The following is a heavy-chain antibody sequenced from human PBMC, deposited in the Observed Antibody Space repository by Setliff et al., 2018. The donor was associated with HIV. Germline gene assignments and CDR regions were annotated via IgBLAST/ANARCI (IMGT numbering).Heavy chain of an antibody. CDR3: ARWITTPTKGAFDI. Sequence: SETLSLTCTVSGGSISSYYWSWIRQPPGKGLEWIGNIYSSGSTNYNPSLKSRVTISVDTSKNQFSMKLTSLTAADTTVYYCARWITTPTKGAFDIWGQGTAVTVSS. CDR2: IYSSGST. D-gene: IGHD3-22*01. V-gene: IGHV4-4*08. CDR1: GGSISSYY. J-gene: IGHJ3*02.